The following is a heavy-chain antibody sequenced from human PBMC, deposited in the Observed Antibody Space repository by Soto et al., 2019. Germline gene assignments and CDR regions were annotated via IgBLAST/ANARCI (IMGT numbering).Heavy chain of an antibody. CDR3: ARREGVGGGHDI. CDR1: GGSISGYY. V-gene: IGHV4-4*07. J-gene: IGHJ3*02. Sequence: QVQLQESGLGLVKPSETLSLTCTVSGGSISGYYWSWIRQPAGKGLELIGRIYSSGSTNDNPSLQSRVSMSVDTSRNQFSLRLNSVTAADTAVYYCARREGVGGGHDIWGQGTMVTVSS. CDR2: IYSSGST. D-gene: IGHD1-26*01.